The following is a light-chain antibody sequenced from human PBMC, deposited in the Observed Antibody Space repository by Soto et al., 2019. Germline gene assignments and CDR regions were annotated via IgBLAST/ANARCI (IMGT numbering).Light chain of an antibody. J-gene: IGKJ5*01. Sequence: EIVMTESPVTPSVSPWGRATLSFLASQSVSSMLAWYQQKPGQAPRLLISGASSRATGIPDRFSGSGSGTDFTLTISRLEPEDFALYYCQHYVERSPITFGQGTRLE. CDR3: QHYVERSPIT. V-gene: IGKV3-20*01. CDR2: GAS. CDR1: QSVSSM.